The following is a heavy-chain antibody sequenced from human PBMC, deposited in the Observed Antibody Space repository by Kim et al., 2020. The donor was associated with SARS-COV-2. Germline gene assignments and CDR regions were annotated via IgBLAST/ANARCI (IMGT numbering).Heavy chain of an antibody. D-gene: IGHD4-17*01. J-gene: IGHJ2*01. Sequence: GGSLRLSCAASGFTFSSYSMNWVRQAPGKGLEWVSYISSSSSTIYYADSVKGRFTISRDNAKNSLYLQMNSLRAEDTAVYYCARGGSDYGEAEGYFDLWGRGTLVTVSS. V-gene: IGHV3-48*04. CDR3: ARGGSDYGEAEGYFDL. CDR1: GFTFSSYS. CDR2: ISSSSSTI.